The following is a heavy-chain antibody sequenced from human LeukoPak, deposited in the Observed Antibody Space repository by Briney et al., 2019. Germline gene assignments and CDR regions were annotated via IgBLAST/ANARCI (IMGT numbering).Heavy chain of an antibody. CDR3: AKVGVPSRWFGRNYFDY. J-gene: IGHJ4*02. CDR1: GFTVSNNY. CDR2: IYSGGST. V-gene: IGHV3-66*02. Sequence: GGSLRLSCAASGFTVSNNYMSWVRQAPGKGLVGVSVIYSGGSTYYADSVKGRFTISRDNSKNPLYLQMNSLRAEDTGVYYCAKVGVPSRWFGRNYFDYWGQGALVTVSS. D-gene: IGHD3-10*01.